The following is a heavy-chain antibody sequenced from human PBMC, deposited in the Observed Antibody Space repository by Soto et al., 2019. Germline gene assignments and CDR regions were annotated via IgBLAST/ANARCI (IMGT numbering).Heavy chain of an antibody. V-gene: IGHV2-5*01. Sequence: GSCPTLVNPTQTLTLTCTFSGFSLSTSGVGXGWIRQPPGKALEWLALIYWNDDKRYSPSLKSRLTITKDTSKNQVVLTMTNMDPVDTATYYCAHRGGYCSGGSCYSMTDYWGHGTLVTVFS. J-gene: IGHJ4*01. D-gene: IGHD2-15*01. CDR3: AHRGGYCSGGSCYSMTDY. CDR1: GFSLSTSGVG. CDR2: IYWNDDK.